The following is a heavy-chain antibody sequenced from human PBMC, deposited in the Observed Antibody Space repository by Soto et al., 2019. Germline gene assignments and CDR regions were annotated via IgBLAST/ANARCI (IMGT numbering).Heavy chain of an antibody. CDR3: ARDGGYSGSY. Sequence: ASVKVSCKASGYTFTKYGISWVRQAPGQGLEWMGWISGYNGNTNYAQKYQGRITMTIDTSTTTAYMELGSLTSDDTAVYYCARDGGYSGSYWGQGTLVTVSS. CDR1: GYTFTKYG. D-gene: IGHD1-26*01. J-gene: IGHJ4*02. CDR2: ISGYNGNT. V-gene: IGHV1-18*01.